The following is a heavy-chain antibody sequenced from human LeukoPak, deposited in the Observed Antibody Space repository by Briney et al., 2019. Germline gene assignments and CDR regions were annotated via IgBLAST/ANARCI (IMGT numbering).Heavy chain of an antibody. V-gene: IGHV3-30*18. CDR3: AKDGGTWYFDY. J-gene: IGHJ4*02. CDR2: ISYDGSNK. D-gene: IGHD1-26*01. Sequence: GRSLRLSCAASGFTFSSYGMHWVRQAPGKGLEWVAVISYDGSNKYYADSVKGRFTISRDNSKNTLYLQMNSLRAEDTAVYYCAKDGGTWYFDYWGQGTLVTVSS. CDR1: GFTFSSYG.